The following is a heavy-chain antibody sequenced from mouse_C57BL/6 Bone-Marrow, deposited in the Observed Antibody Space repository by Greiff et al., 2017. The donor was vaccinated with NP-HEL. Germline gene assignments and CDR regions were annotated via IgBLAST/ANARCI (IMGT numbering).Heavy chain of an antibody. CDR3: AREGELGY. Sequence: EVKLEESGPGLVKPSQSLSLTCSVTGYSITSGYYWNWIRQFPGNKLEWMGYISYDGSNNYNPSLKNRISITRDTSKNQFFLKLNSVTTEDTAAYYCAREGELGYWGQGTSVTVSS. CDR2: ISYDGSN. CDR1: GYSITSGYY. D-gene: IGHD4-1*01. J-gene: IGHJ4*01. V-gene: IGHV3-6*01.